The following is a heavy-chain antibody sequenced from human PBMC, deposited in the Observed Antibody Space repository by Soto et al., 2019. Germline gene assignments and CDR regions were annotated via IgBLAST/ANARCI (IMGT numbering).Heavy chain of an antibody. CDR3: ARSTKYGSGSYCNY. D-gene: IGHD3-10*01. V-gene: IGHV4-34*01. CDR1: GGSFSGYH. J-gene: IGHJ4*02. CDR2: INPVGST. Sequence: SETLSLTCGVYGGSFSGYHWNWIRQPPGKGLEWIGDINPVGSTNYNPSLKSRVTISLDTSKNQFSLKLNSVTAADTAVYYCARSTKYGSGSYCNYWGQGTLVTVSS.